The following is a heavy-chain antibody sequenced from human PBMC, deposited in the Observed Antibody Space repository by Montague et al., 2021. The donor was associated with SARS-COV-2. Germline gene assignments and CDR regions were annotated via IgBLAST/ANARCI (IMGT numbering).Heavy chain of an antibody. Sequence: SETLSLTRTVSGYSISSGYYWGWIRQPPGKGLEWIGSIYHSGSTYYNPSLKSRVTISVDTSKNQFSLKLSSVTAADTAVYYCARDVRYYDFWSGRAQTSPDYWGQGTLVTVSS. J-gene: IGHJ4*02. V-gene: IGHV4-38-2*02. CDR2: IYHSGST. D-gene: IGHD3-3*01. CDR3: ARDVRYYDFWSGRAQTSPDY. CDR1: GYSISSGYY.